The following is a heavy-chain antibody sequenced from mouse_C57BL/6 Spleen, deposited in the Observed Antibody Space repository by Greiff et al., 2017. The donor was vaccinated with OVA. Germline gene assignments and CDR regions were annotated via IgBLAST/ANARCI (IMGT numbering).Heavy chain of an antibody. Sequence: QVQLQQSGAELVRPGASVTLSCKASGYTFTDYEMHWVKQTPVHGLEWIGAIDPETGGTAYNQKFKGKAILTADKSSSTAYMELRSLTSEDSAVDYCTRAQATDYAMDYWGQGTSVTVSS. CDR1: GYTFTDYE. D-gene: IGHD3-2*02. CDR3: TRAQATDYAMDY. J-gene: IGHJ4*01. CDR2: IDPETGGT. V-gene: IGHV1-15*01.